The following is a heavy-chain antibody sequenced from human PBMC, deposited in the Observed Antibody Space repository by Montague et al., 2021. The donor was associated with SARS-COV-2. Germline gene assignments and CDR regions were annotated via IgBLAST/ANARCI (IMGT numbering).Heavy chain of an antibody. Sequence: SLRLSCAASGFTFSSYDMHWFRQATGKGLEWVSAIGTAGDTYYPGSVKGRFTISRENAKNSLYLQMNSLRAGDTAVYYCARGRGGRPWYFDYWGQGTLDTVSS. V-gene: IGHV3-13*01. J-gene: IGHJ4*02. CDR3: ARGRGGRPWYFDY. CDR1: GFTFSSYD. CDR2: IGTAGDT. D-gene: IGHD1-26*01.